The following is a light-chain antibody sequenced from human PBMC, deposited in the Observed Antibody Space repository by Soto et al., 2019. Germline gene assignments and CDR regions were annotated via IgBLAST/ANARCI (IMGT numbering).Light chain of an antibody. J-gene: IGKJ1*01. CDR2: DVS. Sequence: DIQMTQSPSTLSTSVGERVTITCRASQSVSSWLAWYQQKPGKAPNLLIYDVSSLESGVPSRFSGSGSGTEFILTISSLQPDDFATYYCQQYDSYSWTFGQGTKVDIK. CDR3: QQYDSYSWT. CDR1: QSVSSW. V-gene: IGKV1-5*01.